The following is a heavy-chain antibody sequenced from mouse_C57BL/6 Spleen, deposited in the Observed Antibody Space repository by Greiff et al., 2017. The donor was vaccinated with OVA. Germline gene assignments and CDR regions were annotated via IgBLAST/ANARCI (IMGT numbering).Heavy chain of an antibody. Sequence: VQLQQSGPELVKPGASVKISCKASGYSFTGYYMNWVKQSPEKSLEWIGEINPSTGGTHYNQKFKAKATLTVDTSSSTANMQLKSLTSEDSAVYYCARGGSSPFANWGQGTLVTVSA. J-gene: IGHJ3*01. D-gene: IGHD1-1*01. CDR1: GYSFTGYY. CDR3: ARGGSSPFAN. CDR2: INPSTGGT. V-gene: IGHV1-42*01.